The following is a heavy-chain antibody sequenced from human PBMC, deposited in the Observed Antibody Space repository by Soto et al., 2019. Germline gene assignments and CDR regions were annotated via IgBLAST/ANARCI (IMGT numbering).Heavy chain of an antibody. CDR3: VGGPYYGDY. CDR2: ISYDGSNK. CDR1: GFTFSNYG. V-gene: IGHV3-30*03. D-gene: IGHD1-26*01. J-gene: IGHJ4*01. Sequence: QVHLVESGGGVVQPGRSLRLSCAASGFTFSNYGMHWVRQAPGKGLEWVAFISYDGSNKYYADSVKGRFTISRDNSKNTLFLQMSSLRADYTAVYYCVGGPYYGDYWGHGTRVTVSS.